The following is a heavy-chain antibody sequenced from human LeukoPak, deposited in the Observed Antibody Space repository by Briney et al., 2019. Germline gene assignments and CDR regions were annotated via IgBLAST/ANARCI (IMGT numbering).Heavy chain of an antibody. J-gene: IGHJ4*02. D-gene: IGHD5-18*01. CDR2: IREDGSEK. CDR3: ARDPVDTDMVNFDY. CDR1: GFTFGHYW. V-gene: IGHV3-7*01. Sequence: PGGSLRLSCAASGFTFGHYWMSWVRQAPGKGLEWVANIREDGSEKYYVDSVEGRFTISRDNGKNSLYLEMNSLRAEDTAVYYCARDPVDTDMVNFDYWGQGPLVTVSS.